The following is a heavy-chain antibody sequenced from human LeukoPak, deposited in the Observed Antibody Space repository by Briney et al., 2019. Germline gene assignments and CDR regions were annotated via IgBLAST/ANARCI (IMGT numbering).Heavy chain of an antibody. V-gene: IGHV1-69*02. J-gene: IGHJ3*02. CDR2: IIPILGIA. Sequence: SGKVSCKASEGTFSSYTISWGRQSPGQRLEWMGRIIPILGIANYAQKFQGRVTITAAKSTSTAYMELSSMRSEDTAVYYCDIGSGSKQKVHAFDIWGQGTMVTVSS. CDR3: DIGSGSKQKVHAFDI. D-gene: IGHD1-26*01. CDR1: EGTFSSYT.